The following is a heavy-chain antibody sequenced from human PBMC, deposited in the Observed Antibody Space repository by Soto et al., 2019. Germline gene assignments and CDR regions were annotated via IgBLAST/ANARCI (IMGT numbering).Heavy chain of an antibody. CDR3: TTDLIPNDYYYGMDV. D-gene: IGHD2-21*01. CDR1: GFTFSNAW. V-gene: IGHV3-15*01. J-gene: IGHJ6*02. Sequence: EVQLVESGGGLVKPGGSLRLSCAASGFTFSNAWMSWVRQAPGKGLEWVGRIKSKTDGGTTDYAAPVKGRFTISTDDSKITLYLQMNSPKTEDTAAYYCTTDLIPNDYYYGMDVWGHGTTVTVSS. CDR2: IKSKTDGGTT.